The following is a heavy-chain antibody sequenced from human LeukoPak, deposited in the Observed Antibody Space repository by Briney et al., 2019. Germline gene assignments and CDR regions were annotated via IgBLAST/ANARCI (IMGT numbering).Heavy chain of an antibody. D-gene: IGHD6-13*01. V-gene: IGHV3-21*01. CDR2: ISSSSSYI. CDR1: GFTFSSYS. J-gene: IGHJ6*03. Sequence: GGSLRLSCAASGFTFSSYSMNWVRQAPGKGLEGVSSISSSSSYIYYADSVKGRFTISRDNAKNSLYLQMNSLRAEDTAVYYCARDSSSPYYYYYMDVWGKGTTVTVSS. CDR3: ARDSSSPYYYYYMDV.